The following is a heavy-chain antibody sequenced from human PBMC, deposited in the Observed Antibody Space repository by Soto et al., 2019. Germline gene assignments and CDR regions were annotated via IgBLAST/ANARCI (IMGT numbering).Heavy chain of an antibody. CDR3: AKEYCDTSRCFLPDY. J-gene: IGHJ4*02. V-gene: IGHV1-18*01. CDR1: GYTFTTFG. D-gene: IGHD2-2*01. Sequence: ASVKVSCKASGYTFTTFGISWVRQAPGQGLEWMGWIDPKNGNTKDAQKFQGRVTMTTDTSTSTAYMELRSLRSDDTAVYFCAKEYCDTSRCFLPDYWGQGALVTVPS. CDR2: IDPKNGNT.